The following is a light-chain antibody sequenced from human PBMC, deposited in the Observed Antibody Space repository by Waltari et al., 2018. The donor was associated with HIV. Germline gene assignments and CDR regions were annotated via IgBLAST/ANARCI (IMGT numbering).Light chain of an antibody. CDR3: SSYTSSSTLV. Sequence: QSALTQPASVSGSPGQSITISCTGTRSDVGGYNYVPWYQQHPGKAPKRMIYDVSNRPSGVSYRFSGSKSGNTASLTISGLQAEDEADYYCSSYTSSSTLVFGGGTKLTVL. CDR1: RSDVGGYNY. CDR2: DVS. J-gene: IGLJ2*01. V-gene: IGLV2-14*03.